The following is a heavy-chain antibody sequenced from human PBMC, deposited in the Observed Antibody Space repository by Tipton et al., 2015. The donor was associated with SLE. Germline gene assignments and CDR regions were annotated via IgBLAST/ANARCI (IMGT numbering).Heavy chain of an antibody. Sequence: TLSLTCTVSGGSISSYYWNWIRQPPGKGLEWIGYIHHSGSTNYNPSLQSRVTISRDPSKNQFSLKLSSATAADTAVYFCARGVGARDYFDYWGQGTLVTVSS. V-gene: IGHV4-59*01. J-gene: IGHJ4*02. CDR3: ARGVGARDYFDY. CDR1: GGSISSYY. D-gene: IGHD1-26*01. CDR2: IHHSGST.